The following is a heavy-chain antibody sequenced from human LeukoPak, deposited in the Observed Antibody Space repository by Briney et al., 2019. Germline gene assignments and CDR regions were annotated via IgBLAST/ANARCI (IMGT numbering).Heavy chain of an antibody. CDR3: ARGGSSGSRDYYFDY. CDR2: ISYDGSNK. V-gene: IGHV3-30-3*01. Sequence: GGSLRLSCAASGFTFSSYAMHWVRQAPGKGLEWVAVISYDGSNKYYADSVKGRFTISRDNSKNTLYLQMNSLRAEDTAVYYCARGGSSGSRDYYFDYWGQGTLVTVSS. CDR1: GFTFSSYA. D-gene: IGHD1-26*01. J-gene: IGHJ4*02.